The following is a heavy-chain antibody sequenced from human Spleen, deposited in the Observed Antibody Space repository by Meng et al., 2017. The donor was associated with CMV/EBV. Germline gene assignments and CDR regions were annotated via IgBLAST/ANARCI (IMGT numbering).Heavy chain of an antibody. D-gene: IGHD3-3*01. CDR2: IYYSGTT. V-gene: IGHV4-31*02. CDR1: GGSMRGGGYY. Sequence: SGGSMRGGGYYWSWIRQHPGKGLEWIGYIYYSGTTYYSPSLKSRVTISVDTSKNQFSLKLRSVTAADTAVYYCARVETRVTIFGVESWGQGTLVTSPQ. J-gene: IGHJ4*02. CDR3: ARVETRVTIFGVES.